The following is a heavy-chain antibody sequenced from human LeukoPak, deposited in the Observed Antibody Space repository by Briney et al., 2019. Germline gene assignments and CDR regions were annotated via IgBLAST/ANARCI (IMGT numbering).Heavy chain of an antibody. CDR1: GGSFSGYY. CDR3: APLLAAADMGGY. Sequence: SETLSLTCAVYGGSFSGYYWSWIRQPPGKGLEWIGEINHSGSTNYNPSLKSRVTISVDTSNNQFSLKLSSVTAADTAVYYCAPLLAAADMGGYWGQGTPGSVSP. D-gene: IGHD6-13*01. J-gene: IGHJ4*02. CDR2: INHSGST. V-gene: IGHV4-34*01.